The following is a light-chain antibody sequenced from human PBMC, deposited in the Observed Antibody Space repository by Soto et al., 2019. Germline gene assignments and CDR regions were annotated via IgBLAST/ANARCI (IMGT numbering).Light chain of an antibody. V-gene: IGKV1-27*01. Sequence: DIQMTQSPSSLSASVGDRVTITCRASQGIITNLAWYQQRPGKVPKLLIYAASTLQSGVPSRFSGSGSGTDFTLTISSLQPEDVATYYGQKYDSAPLTFGGGTKVEIK. J-gene: IGKJ4*01. CDR3: QKYDSAPLT. CDR2: AAS. CDR1: QGIITN.